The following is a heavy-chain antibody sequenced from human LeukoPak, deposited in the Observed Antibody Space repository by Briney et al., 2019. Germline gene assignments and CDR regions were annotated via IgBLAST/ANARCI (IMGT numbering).Heavy chain of an antibody. CDR3: AKDPVAAAGRGSLFDY. D-gene: IGHD6-13*01. CDR2: ISGSGGST. J-gene: IGHJ4*02. Sequence: GGSLRLSCAASGFTFSSYAMSWVRQAPGKGLEWVSAISGSGGSTYYADSVKGRFTIPRDNSKNTLYLQMNSLRAEDTAVYYCAKDPVAAAGRGSLFDYWGQGTLVTVSS. V-gene: IGHV3-23*01. CDR1: GFTFSSYA.